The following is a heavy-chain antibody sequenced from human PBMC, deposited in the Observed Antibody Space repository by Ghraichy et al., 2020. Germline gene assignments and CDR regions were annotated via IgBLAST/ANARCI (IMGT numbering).Heavy chain of an antibody. V-gene: IGHV3-49*03. CDR3: TRYNWNYRKHQTLDY. CDR2: IRSKAYGGTT. CDR1: GFTFGDYA. D-gene: IGHD1-7*01. Sequence: GGSLRLSCTASGFTFGDYAMSWFRQAPGKGLEWVGFIRSKAYGGTTEYAASVKGRFTISRDDSKSIAYLQMNSLKTEDTAVYYCTRYNWNYRKHQTLDYWGQGTLVTVSS. J-gene: IGHJ4*02.